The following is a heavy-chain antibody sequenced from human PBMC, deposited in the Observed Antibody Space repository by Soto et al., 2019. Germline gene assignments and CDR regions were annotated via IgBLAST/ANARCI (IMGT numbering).Heavy chain of an antibody. V-gene: IGHV4-39*01. Sequence: QLQLQESGPGLVKPSETLSLTCTVSGGSISSSRYYWGWIRQPPGKGLEWIGGISYTGSTFYSPSVNRRVTISVDTSKIPFSLKLSSVTAADTAVYYCARRFSYGSGKYGMDLWGQGTTVTVSS. CDR3: ARRFSYGSGKYGMDL. CDR2: ISYTGST. CDR1: GGSISSSRYY. D-gene: IGHD3-10*01. J-gene: IGHJ6*02.